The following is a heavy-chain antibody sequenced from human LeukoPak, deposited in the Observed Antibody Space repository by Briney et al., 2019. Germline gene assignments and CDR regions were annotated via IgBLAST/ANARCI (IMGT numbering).Heavy chain of an antibody. CDR2: IYSSGTT. CDR3: AKKYSSSSPFDY. Sequence: PSETLSLTCIVSGGSISSSSYYWEWIRQPPGKGLEWIGSIYSSGTTYYNSSLKSRVTISVDTSKNQFSLKLNSVTAADTAVNYCAKKYSSSSPFDYWGQGTLVTVSS. CDR1: GGSISSSSYY. J-gene: IGHJ4*02. V-gene: IGHV4-39*01. D-gene: IGHD6-6*01.